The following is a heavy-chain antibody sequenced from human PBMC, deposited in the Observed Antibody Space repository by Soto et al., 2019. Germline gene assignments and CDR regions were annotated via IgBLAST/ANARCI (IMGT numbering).Heavy chain of an antibody. CDR1: GFSFSDYH. D-gene: IGHD3-16*01. V-gene: IGHV3-72*01. CDR3: GRCGGWIVGADPFDI. J-gene: IGHJ3*02. CDR2: IRHKVNSYTT. Sequence: EVQLVESGGGLVQPGGSLRLSCAASGFSFSDYHMDWVREAPGKGLEWVGRIRHKVNSYTTEYAASVKGRFSVSRDDSTNSVYLQMNNLSTEGRAVYYCGRCGGWIVGADPFDIWGQGTMVTVSS.